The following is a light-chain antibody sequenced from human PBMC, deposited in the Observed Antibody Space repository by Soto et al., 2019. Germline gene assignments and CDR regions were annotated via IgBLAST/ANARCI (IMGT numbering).Light chain of an antibody. Sequence: DIQMPQSPSSLSASVEDRVIITCRASEHINSYLNWYQQKPGKAPKLLIYAASSLQSGVPSRFSGSGSETVFTLTIYNLQTGDSATYYCHHSYRRLVTCGQGTKVYVK. CDR3: HHSYRRLVT. V-gene: IGKV1-39*01. J-gene: IGKJ1*01. CDR1: EHINSY. CDR2: AAS.